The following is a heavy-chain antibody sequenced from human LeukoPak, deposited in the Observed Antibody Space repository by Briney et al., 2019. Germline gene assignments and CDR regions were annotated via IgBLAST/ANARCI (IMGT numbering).Heavy chain of an antibody. Sequence: PGGSLRLSCAASGFTFSSYAMHWVRQAPGKGLEYVSAISSNWGSTYYANSVKGRFTISRDNSKNTLYLQMGSLRAEDMAVYYCARVGATTSFGAAFDIWGQGTMVTVSS. V-gene: IGHV3-64*01. J-gene: IGHJ3*02. CDR1: GFTFSSYA. D-gene: IGHD1-26*01. CDR2: ISSNWGST. CDR3: ARVGATTSFGAAFDI.